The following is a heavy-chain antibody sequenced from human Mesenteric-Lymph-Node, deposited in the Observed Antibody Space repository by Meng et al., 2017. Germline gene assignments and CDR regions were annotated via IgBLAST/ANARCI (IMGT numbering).Heavy chain of an antibody. D-gene: IGHD3-22*01. CDR1: GYSLSSTNW. Sequence: EPRPGLLKPPALQPPTCVCSGYSLSSTNWWGWIRQPPGKGLEWIGYIYYSGSTSYNPSLKSRVTMSVDTSKNQFSLNLNSVTAVDTAVYYCARNVPGTSAYYDWGQGTLVTVSS. V-gene: IGHV4-28*01. CDR2: IYYSGST. J-gene: IGHJ4*02. CDR3: ARNVPGTSAYYD.